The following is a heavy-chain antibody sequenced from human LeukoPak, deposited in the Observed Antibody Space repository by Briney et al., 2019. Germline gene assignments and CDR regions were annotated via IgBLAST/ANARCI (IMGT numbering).Heavy chain of an antibody. D-gene: IGHD3-22*01. Sequence: PGGSLRLSCAASEFAFRRYAMSWVRQAPGKGLEWVSGISDSGISTYYADSVKGRFTISRDNSRNTLYLQMNSLRAEDTAVYYCAKVGTRYDSSGSLEDWGQGTLVTVSS. CDR2: ISDSGIST. V-gene: IGHV3-23*01. J-gene: IGHJ4*02. CDR3: AKVGTRYDSSGSLED. CDR1: EFAFRRYA.